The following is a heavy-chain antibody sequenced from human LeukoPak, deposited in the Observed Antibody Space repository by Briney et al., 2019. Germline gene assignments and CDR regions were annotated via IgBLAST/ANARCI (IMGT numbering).Heavy chain of an antibody. Sequence: QPGGSLRLSCAASGFTFSSYWMHWVRQAPGKGLVWVSRINSDGSSTNQADSVKGRFTISRDNAKKALYLQMNSLRVEDTAVYFCARGIRFLEWFRFDYWGQGTLVTVSS. CDR1: GFTFSSYW. CDR3: ARGIRFLEWFRFDY. CDR2: INSDGSST. D-gene: IGHD3-3*01. V-gene: IGHV3-74*01. J-gene: IGHJ4*02.